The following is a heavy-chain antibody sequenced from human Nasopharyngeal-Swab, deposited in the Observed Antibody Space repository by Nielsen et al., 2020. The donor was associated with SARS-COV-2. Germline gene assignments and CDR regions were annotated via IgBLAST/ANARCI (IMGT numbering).Heavy chain of an antibody. Sequence: SETLSLTCTVSGGPISSYYWSWIRQPSGKGLEWIGYIYYSGSTNYNPSLKSRVTISVDTSKNQFSLKLSSVTAADTAVYYCARVPSSYYYDSSGYTPSDAFDIWGQGTMVTVSS. J-gene: IGHJ3*02. CDR3: ARVPSSYYYDSSGYTPSDAFDI. D-gene: IGHD3-22*01. V-gene: IGHV4-59*01. CDR2: IYYSGST. CDR1: GGPISSYY.